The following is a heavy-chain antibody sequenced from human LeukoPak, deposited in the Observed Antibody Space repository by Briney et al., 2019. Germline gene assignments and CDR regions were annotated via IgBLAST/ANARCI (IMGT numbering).Heavy chain of an antibody. CDR2: ISGSGGST. J-gene: IGHJ5*02. Sequence: GGSLRLSCAASGFTFSSYAMSWVRQAPGKGLEWVSAISGSGGSTYYADSVKGRFTISRDNSKNTLYLQMNSLRAEDTAVYYCAKTPLGQQLVIWFDPWGQGTLVTVSS. CDR1: GFTFSSYA. D-gene: IGHD6-13*01. V-gene: IGHV3-23*01. CDR3: AKTPLGQQLVIWFDP.